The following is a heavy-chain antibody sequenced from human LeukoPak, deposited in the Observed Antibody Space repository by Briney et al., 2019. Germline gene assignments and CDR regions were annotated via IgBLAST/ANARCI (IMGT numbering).Heavy chain of an antibody. CDR2: ISDSAGGT. Sequence: GGSLRLSCAVSGITLSNYGMSWVRPAPGKGLEWVAGISDSAGGTDYADSVRGRFTISRDNPKNTLYLQMNSLRAEDTAVYFCAKRGVVIRVILVGFHKAAYYFDSWGQGALVTVSS. V-gene: IGHV3-23*01. J-gene: IGHJ4*02. CDR1: GITLSNYG. CDR3: AKRGVVIRVILVGFHKAAYYFDS. D-gene: IGHD3-22*01.